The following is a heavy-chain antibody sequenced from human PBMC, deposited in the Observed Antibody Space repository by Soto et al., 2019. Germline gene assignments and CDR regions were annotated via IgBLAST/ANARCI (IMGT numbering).Heavy chain of an antibody. CDR2: IDSSGEK. V-gene: IGHV2-26*01. J-gene: IGHJ5*02. D-gene: IGHD4-17*01. Sequence: QVTLKESGPVLVKPTETLTLRCTVSGLSITDSEMGVSWIRQPPGQPLEWLAHIDSSGEKSYRTFLKSRLAXXXXXXXXXXXXXXXXXXXXXXXXYYCARXHLAVAVSPWFDPCGQGIPVTVSS. CDR3: ARXHLAVAVSPWFDP. CDR1: GLSITDSEMG.